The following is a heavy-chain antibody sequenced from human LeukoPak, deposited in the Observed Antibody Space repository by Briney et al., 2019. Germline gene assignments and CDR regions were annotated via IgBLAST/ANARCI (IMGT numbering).Heavy chain of an antibody. Sequence: SETLSLTCTVSGDSINSLDLWSWVRQPPGKGLEWIGEMYLSGTTHSNPSVKSRVTISIDKSKNQFFLNLSSVTAADTAVYYCSGLVGRYSSGLYYYYFDYWGQGTLVTVSS. J-gene: IGHJ4*02. D-gene: IGHD3-22*01. V-gene: IGHV4-4*02. CDR2: MYLSGTT. CDR3: SGLVGRYSSGLYYYYFDY. CDR1: GDSINSLDL.